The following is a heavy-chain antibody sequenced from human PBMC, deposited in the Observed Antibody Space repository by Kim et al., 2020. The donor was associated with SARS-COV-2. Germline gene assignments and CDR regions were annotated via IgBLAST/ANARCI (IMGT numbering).Heavy chain of an antibody. D-gene: IGHD3-3*01. CDR2: ISGDGGRP. Sequence: GGSLRLSCKASGFTFSSYVMTWVRQAPGKGLEWVSAISGDGGRPFYAASVRDRFTISRDNSKNTLYLQMSTLKAEDTAVYFCAKVLNDFWSASSGSSYYYGLDVWGQGTTVTVSS. V-gene: IGHV3-23*01. CDR1: GFTFSSYV. CDR3: AKVLNDFWSASSGSSYYYGLDV. J-gene: IGHJ6*02.